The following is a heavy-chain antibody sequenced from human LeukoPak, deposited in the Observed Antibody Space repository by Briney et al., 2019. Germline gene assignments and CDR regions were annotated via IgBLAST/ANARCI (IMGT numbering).Heavy chain of an antibody. CDR3: AAGSGWSIEY. D-gene: IGHD6-19*01. Sequence: GLSLRLSCAASGFTSSSYWMSWVRQAAGTGLEWVANIKHDGSERNYMESVKGRFTISRDNAKNSLHLQMNNLRAEDREVYYCAAGSGWSIEYWPQETLDSVSS. CDR2: IKHDGSER. V-gene: IGHV3-7*01. CDR1: GFTSSSYW. J-gene: IGHJ4*02.